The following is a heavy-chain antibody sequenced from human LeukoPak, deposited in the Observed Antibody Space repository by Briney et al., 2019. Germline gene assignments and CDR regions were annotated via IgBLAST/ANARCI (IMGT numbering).Heavy chain of an antibody. CDR3: AVNSGYDKYYYYGMDV. Sequence: SETLSLTCAVYGGSFSGYYWSWIRQPPGKGLEWIGEINHSGSTNYNPSLKSRVTISVDTSKNQFSLKLSSVTAADTAVYYCAVNSGYDKYYYYGMDVWGQGTMVTVSS. CDR2: INHSGST. D-gene: IGHD5-12*01. CDR1: GGSFSGYY. V-gene: IGHV4-34*01. J-gene: IGHJ6*02.